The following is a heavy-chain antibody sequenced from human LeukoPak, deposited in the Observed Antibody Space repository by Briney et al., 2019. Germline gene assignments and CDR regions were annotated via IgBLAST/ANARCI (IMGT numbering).Heavy chain of an antibody. CDR1: GYTFTSYG. Sequence: WASVKVSCTASGYTFTSYGISWVRQAPGQGLEWMGWISAYNGNTNYAQKLQGRVTMTTDTSTSTAYMELRSLRSDDTAVYYCARPALAGRFDYWGQGTLVTVSS. V-gene: IGHV1-18*01. D-gene: IGHD6-13*01. J-gene: IGHJ4*02. CDR3: ARPALAGRFDY. CDR2: ISAYNGNT.